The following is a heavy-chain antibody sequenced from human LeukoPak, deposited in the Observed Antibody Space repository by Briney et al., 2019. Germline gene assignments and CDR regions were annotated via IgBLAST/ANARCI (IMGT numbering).Heavy chain of an antibody. J-gene: IGHJ4*02. D-gene: IGHD6-19*01. CDR1: GYTFTDYN. CDR3: AAIAVTVLGDY. Sequence: ASVKVSCKASGYTFTDYNMRSVLHAPGQGLEWMGWINPNSGGTNYAQKFQGRVTMTRDTSISPAYLELSRLSADDTAVYYCAAIAVTVLGDYWGQGTLVTVSS. V-gene: IGHV1-2*02. CDR2: INPNSGGT.